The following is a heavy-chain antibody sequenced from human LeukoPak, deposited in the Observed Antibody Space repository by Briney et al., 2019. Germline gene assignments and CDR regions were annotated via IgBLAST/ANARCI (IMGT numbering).Heavy chain of an antibody. CDR3: VRGGIASAFDI. CDR1: GFSFSGHW. J-gene: IGHJ3*02. CDR2: ISPTGSTT. D-gene: IGHD6-13*01. V-gene: IGHV3-74*01. Sequence: GGSLRLSCTASGFSFSGHWMHWARQLPGKGLVWVSRISPTGSTTSYADSVKGRFTVSRDNAKNTLYLQVNNLRAEDTAVYYCVRGGIASAFDIWGQGTMVTVSS.